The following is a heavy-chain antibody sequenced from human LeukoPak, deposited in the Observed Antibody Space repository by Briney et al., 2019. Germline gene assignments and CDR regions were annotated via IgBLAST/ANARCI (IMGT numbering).Heavy chain of an antibody. CDR1: GYDFINYG. D-gene: IGHD6-6*01. Sequence: ASLKVSCKASGYDFINYGISWVRQAPGHGLEWMGWRSIYNGNTDYKLQGRVTMTTDKSTSTAYMEVRSLRSDDTAVYYCARGGPFPSGSSSREYYLDYWGQGTLVTVSS. J-gene: IGHJ4*02. CDR2: RSIYNGNT. V-gene: IGHV1-18*01. CDR3: ARGGPFPSGSSSREYYLDY.